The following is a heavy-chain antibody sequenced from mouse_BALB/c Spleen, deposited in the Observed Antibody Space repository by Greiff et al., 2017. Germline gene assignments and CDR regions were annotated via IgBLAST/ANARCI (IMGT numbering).Heavy chain of an antibody. V-gene: IGHV14-3*02. CDR1: GFNIKDTY. CDR3: ARRDFDV. CDR2: IDPANGNT. Sequence: EVKLQESGAELVKPGASVKLSCTASGFNIKDTYMHWVKQRPEQGLEWIGRIDPANGNTKYDPKFQGKATITADTSSNTAYLQLSSLTSEDTAVYYCARRDFDVWGAGTTVTVSS. J-gene: IGHJ1*01.